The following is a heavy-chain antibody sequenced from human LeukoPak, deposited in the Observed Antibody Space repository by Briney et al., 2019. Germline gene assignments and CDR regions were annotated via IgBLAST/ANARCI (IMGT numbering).Heavy chain of an antibody. CDR3: SNGRTSSGTLQHGY. J-gene: IGHJ4*02. D-gene: IGHD6-19*01. CDR2: ISSSSSYI. V-gene: IGHV3-21*04. CDR1: GFTFSSYS. Sequence: AGGSLRLSCAASGFTFSSYSMNWVRQAPGKGLEWVSSISSSSSYIYYADSVKGRFTISRDNAKNSLYLQVNSLRAEDTALYYCSNGRTSSGTLQHGYWGQGTLVTVSS.